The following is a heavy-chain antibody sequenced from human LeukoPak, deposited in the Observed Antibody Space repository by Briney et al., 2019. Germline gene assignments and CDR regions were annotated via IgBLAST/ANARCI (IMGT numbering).Heavy chain of an antibody. D-gene: IGHD3-3*01. CDR3: AGGPITIFGVGSFDY. CDR1: GYTFTSYG. V-gene: IGHV1-18*01. J-gene: IGHJ4*02. CDR2: ISAYNGNT. Sequence: ASVKVSCKASGYTFTSYGISWVRQAPGQGLEWMGWISAYNGNTNYAQKLQGRVTMTTDTSTSTAYMELRSLRSDDTAVYYCAGGPITIFGVGSFDYWGQGTLVTVSS.